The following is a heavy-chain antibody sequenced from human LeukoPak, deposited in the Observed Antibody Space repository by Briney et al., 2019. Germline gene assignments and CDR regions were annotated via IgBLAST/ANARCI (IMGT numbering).Heavy chain of an antibody. J-gene: IGHJ4*02. D-gene: IGHD6-19*01. CDR2: ISSSTTYI. Sequence: GGSLRLSCAASGFPFSSYTMNWVRQAPGKGLEWVSSISSSTTYIYYADSVKGRFTISRDNAKNSLYLQMNSLRAEDTAVYYCARYRLVWLPAPVFDYWGPGTQVTVSS. CDR3: ARYRLVWLPAPVFDY. V-gene: IGHV3-21*01. CDR1: GFPFSSYT.